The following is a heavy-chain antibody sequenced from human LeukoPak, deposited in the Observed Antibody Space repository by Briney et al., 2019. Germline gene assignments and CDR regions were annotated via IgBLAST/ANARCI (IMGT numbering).Heavy chain of an antibody. Sequence: PGGSLRLSCAASGFTFDDYAMHWVRQAPGKGLEWVSGISWNSGSIGYADSVKGRFTISRDNAKNSLYLQMNSLRAEDTALYYCAKSPKSLWFGGGGYFDYWGQGTLVTVSS. CDR3: AKSPKSLWFGGGGYFDY. CDR1: GFTFDDYA. D-gene: IGHD3-10*01. V-gene: IGHV3-9*01. J-gene: IGHJ4*02. CDR2: ISWNSGSI.